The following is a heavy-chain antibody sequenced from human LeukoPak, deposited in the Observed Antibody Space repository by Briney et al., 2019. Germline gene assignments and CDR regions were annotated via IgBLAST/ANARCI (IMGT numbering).Heavy chain of an antibody. V-gene: IGHV4-61*01. CDR1: GDSIGRGSYY. J-gene: IGHJ3*02. CDR2: IYTSGST. Sequence: SETLSLTCAVSGDSIGRGSYYWSWIRQPPGKGLEWIGYIYTSGSTNYNPSLKSRVTISVDTSKNQFSLKLSSVTAADTAVYYCARVSEQWLVGELDAFDIWGQGTMVTVSS. CDR3: ARVSEQWLVGELDAFDI. D-gene: IGHD6-19*01.